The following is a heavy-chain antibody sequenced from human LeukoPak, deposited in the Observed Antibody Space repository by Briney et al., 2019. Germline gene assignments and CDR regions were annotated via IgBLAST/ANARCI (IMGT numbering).Heavy chain of an antibody. CDR1: GGSISSSSYY. D-gene: IGHD3-16*02. J-gene: IGHJ4*02. Sequence: PSETLSLTCTVSGGSISSSSYYWGWIRQPPGKGLEWIGSIYYSGSTYYNPSLKSRVTISVDTSKNQFSLKLSSVTAADTAVYYCARSLSYYFDDWGQGTLVTVSS. V-gene: IGHV4-39*01. CDR2: IYYSGST. CDR3: ARSLSYYFDD.